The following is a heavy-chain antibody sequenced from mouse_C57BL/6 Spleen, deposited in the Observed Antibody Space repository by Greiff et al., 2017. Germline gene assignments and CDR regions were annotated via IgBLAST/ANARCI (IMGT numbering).Heavy chain of an antibody. J-gene: IGHJ3*01. V-gene: IGHV1-82*01. Sequence: VQLQQSGPELVKPGASVKISCKASGYAFSSSWMNWVKQRPGKGLEWIGRIYPGDGDTNYNGKFKGKATLTADKSFSTAYMQLSSLTSEDSAVYFCAREGWSGFAYWGQGTLVTVSA. CDR3: AREGWSGFAY. D-gene: IGHD3-2*02. CDR1: GYAFSSSW. CDR2: IYPGDGDT.